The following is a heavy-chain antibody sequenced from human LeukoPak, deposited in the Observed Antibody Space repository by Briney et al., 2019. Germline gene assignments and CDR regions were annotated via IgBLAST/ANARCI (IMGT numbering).Heavy chain of an antibody. J-gene: IGHJ4*02. CDR1: GGSINNYY. Sequence: PSETLSLTCTASGGSINNYYWSWIRQPPGKGLEWIGYTYYSGSTNYNPSLKSRVTISVDTSRNQFSLKVNSVSAADTAVYFCARGGWSYDYWGQGTLVTVSS. V-gene: IGHV4-59*01. D-gene: IGHD6-19*01. CDR3: ARGGWSYDY. CDR2: TYYSGST.